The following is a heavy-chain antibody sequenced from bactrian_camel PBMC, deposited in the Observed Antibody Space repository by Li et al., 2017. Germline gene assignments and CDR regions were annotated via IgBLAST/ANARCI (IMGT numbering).Heavy chain of an antibody. CDR3: AADTRALWPEIERRMASADFGY. Sequence: VQLVESGGGSVQAGGSLSLSCTASGRYCMGWLRQAPGKGREGVAVISLSGVRTYYADSVKGRFTISQDNARNTVYLQMNSLKPEDTAMYYCAADTRALWPEIERRMASADFGYWGQGTQVTVS. J-gene: IGHJ6*01. D-gene: IGHD1*01. V-gene: IGHV3-3*01. CDR1: GRYC. CDR2: ISLSGVRT.